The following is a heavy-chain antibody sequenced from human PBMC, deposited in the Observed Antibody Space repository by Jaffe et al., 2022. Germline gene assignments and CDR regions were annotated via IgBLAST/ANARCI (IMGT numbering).Heavy chain of an antibody. D-gene: IGHD3-3*01. J-gene: IGHJ3*02. V-gene: IGHV3-9*01. CDR2: ISWNSGSI. Sequence: EVQLVESGGGLVQPGRSLRLSCAASGFTFDDYAMHWVRQAPGKGLEWVSGISWNSGSIGYADSVKGRFTISRDNAKNSLYLQMNSLRAEDTALYYCAKDITIFGVVMRPNAFDIWGQGTMVTVSS. CDR1: GFTFDDYA. CDR3: AKDITIFGVVMRPNAFDI.